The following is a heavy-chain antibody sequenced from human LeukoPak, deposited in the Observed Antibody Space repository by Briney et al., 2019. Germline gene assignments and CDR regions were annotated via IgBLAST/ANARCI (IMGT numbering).Heavy chain of an antibody. CDR1: GYTFSKYA. J-gene: IGHJ4*02. CDR2: INAGNGDT. Sequence: ASVKVSCKASGYTFSKYAVHWVRQAPGQRLEWMGWINAGNGDTKYSQKFQGRVTITADESTSTAYMELSSLRSEDTAVYYCARDRDDYSNYVGRVWGQGTLVTVSS. D-gene: IGHD4-11*01. CDR3: ARDRDDYSNYVGRV. V-gene: IGHV1-3*01.